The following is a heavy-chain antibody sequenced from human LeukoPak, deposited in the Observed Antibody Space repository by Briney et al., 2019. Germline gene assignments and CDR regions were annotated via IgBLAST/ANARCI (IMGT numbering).Heavy chain of an antibody. Sequence: GGSLRLSCAASGFTFSSYAMSWVRQAPGKGLELVSAISGSGGSTYYADSVKGRFTISRDNAKNSLYLQMNSLRAEDTAVYYCARDKGAGENFDYWGQGALVTVSS. CDR2: ISGSGGST. CDR1: GFTFSSYA. V-gene: IGHV3-23*01. J-gene: IGHJ4*02. CDR3: ARDKGAGENFDY. D-gene: IGHD3-10*01.